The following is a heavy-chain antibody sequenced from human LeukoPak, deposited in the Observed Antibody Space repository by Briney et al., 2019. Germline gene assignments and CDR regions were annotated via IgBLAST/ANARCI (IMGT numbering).Heavy chain of an antibody. Sequence: GGSLRLSCAASGFTFSSYEMNWVRQAPGKGLEWVSYISSSGSTIYYADSVKGRFTISRDNAKNSLYLQMNSLRAEDTAVYYCARDSPHCSSTRCFAFDIWGQGTMVTVSS. J-gene: IGHJ3*02. V-gene: IGHV3-48*03. D-gene: IGHD2-2*01. CDR2: ISSSGSTI. CDR3: ARDSPHCSSTRCFAFDI. CDR1: GFTFSSYE.